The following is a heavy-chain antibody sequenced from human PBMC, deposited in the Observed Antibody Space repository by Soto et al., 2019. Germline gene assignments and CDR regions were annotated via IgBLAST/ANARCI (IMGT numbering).Heavy chain of an antibody. J-gene: IGHJ6*02. Sequence: QVQLVQSGAEVKKPGSSVKVSCKASGGTFSSYAISWVLQSPGHGLEWMGGLIPSFGTAHYAKKFPGRVTITASESTSTGEIELSSLISEDTAVSDCAAAIQSQYFNGMDVCGQGATVTVS. D-gene: IGHD5-18*01. CDR1: GGTFSSYA. CDR2: LIPSFGTA. V-gene: IGHV1-69*01. CDR3: AAAIQSQYFNGMDV.